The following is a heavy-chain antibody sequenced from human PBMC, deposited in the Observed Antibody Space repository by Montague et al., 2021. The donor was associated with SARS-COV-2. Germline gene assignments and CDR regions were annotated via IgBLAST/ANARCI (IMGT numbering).Heavy chain of an antibody. D-gene: IGHD3-3*01. CDR2: IYDSGGA. CDR3: ARRGTGNYEILDY. CDR1: GGSMGRYY. V-gene: IGHV4-59*01. Sequence: SETLSLTCTISGGSMGRYYWTWIRQLPGKELEWIGSIYDSGGARYNPSLKGRVSISVDASKNQFSLRVTSVTAADTAVYFCARRGTGNYEILDYWGQGILVTVSS. J-gene: IGHJ4*02.